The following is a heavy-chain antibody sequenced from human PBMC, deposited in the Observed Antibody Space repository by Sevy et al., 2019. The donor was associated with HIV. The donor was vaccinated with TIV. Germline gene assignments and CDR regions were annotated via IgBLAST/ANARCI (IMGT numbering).Heavy chain of an antibody. CDR1: GGSISSYY. V-gene: IGHV4-59*01. Sequence: SETLSLTCTVSGGSISSYYWSWIRQPPGKGLEWIGYIYYSGSTNYNPSLKSRVTISVDTSKNQFSLKLSSVTAADTAVYYCARGPYYYDSSGHYTDGAFDIRGQGTMVTVSS. CDR3: ARGPYYYDSSGHYTDGAFDI. D-gene: IGHD3-22*01. J-gene: IGHJ3*02. CDR2: IYYSGST.